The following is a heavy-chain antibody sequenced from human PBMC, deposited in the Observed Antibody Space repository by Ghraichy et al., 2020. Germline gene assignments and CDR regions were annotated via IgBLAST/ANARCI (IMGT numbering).Heavy chain of an antibody. Sequence: SQTLSLTCTVSGDSVTSGSSYWSCIRQPPGKGLEWIWYASYSGSTNYNPSLKSRVTMSVDTSKSQFSLRLTSVTAADPAVYCCASETLGNAYRGYFQHWGQGTLVTVS. CDR1: GDSVTSGSSY. CDR3: ASETLGNAYRGYFQH. CDR2: ASYSGST. V-gene: IGHV4-61*01. D-gene: IGHD1-1*01. J-gene: IGHJ1*01.